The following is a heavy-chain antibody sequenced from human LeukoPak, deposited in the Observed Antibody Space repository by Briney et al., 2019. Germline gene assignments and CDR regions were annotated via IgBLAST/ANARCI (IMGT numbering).Heavy chain of an antibody. CDR3: ARDRTGGYFDY. J-gene: IGHJ4*02. D-gene: IGHD4-23*01. Sequence: PGGSLRLSCAASGLTFSNYWMSWVRQAPGKGLEWVASIKEDGSEKYYVDSMKGRFTISRDNAKNSLYLQMSSLRVEDTAVYYCARDRTGGYFDYWGQGTLVTVSS. CDR2: IKEDGSEK. V-gene: IGHV3-7*03. CDR1: GLTFSNYW.